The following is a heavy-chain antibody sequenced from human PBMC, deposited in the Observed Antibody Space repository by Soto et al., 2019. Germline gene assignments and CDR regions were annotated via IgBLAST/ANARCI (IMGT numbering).Heavy chain of an antibody. J-gene: IGHJ3*02. Sequence: EVQLLESGGGLVQPGGSLRLSCAASGFTFSSYAMSWVRQAPGKGLEWVSAISGSGGSTYYAGSVKGRFTISRDNSKNSLYLQMNRLRTEDTAVYYCAKDLYYDYIWGSYRDHDAFDIWGQGTMVTVSS. D-gene: IGHD3-16*02. V-gene: IGHV3-23*01. CDR1: GFTFSSYA. CDR3: AKDLYYDYIWGSYRDHDAFDI. CDR2: ISGSGGST.